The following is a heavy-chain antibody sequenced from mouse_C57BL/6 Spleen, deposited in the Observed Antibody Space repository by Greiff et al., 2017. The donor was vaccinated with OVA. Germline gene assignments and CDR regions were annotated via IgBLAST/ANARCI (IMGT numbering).Heavy chain of an antibody. CDR2: IYPGGGYT. Sequence: VKLMESGAELVRPGTSVKMSCKASGYTFTNYWIGWAKQRPGHGLEWIGDIYPGGGYTNYNEKFKGKATLTADKSSSTAYMQFSSLTSEDSAIYYCARSDYGSSPAWFAYWGQGTLVTVSA. CDR1: GYTFTNYW. J-gene: IGHJ3*01. V-gene: IGHV1-63*01. D-gene: IGHD1-1*01. CDR3: ARSDYGSSPAWFAY.